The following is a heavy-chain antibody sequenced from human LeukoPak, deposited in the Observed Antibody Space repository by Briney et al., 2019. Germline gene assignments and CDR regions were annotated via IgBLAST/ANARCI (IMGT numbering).Heavy chain of an antibody. D-gene: IGHD3-22*01. CDR2: IYTSGST. V-gene: IGHV4-4*07. CDR1: GGSISSYY. J-gene: IGHJ4*02. CDR3: ASHMRGSGYNAAFDY. Sequence: SETLSLTCTVSGGSISSYYWSWIRQPAGKGLEWIGRIYTSGSTNYNPSLKSRVTMSVDTSKNQFSLKLSSGTAADTAVYYCASHMRGSGYNAAFDYWGQGTLVTVSS.